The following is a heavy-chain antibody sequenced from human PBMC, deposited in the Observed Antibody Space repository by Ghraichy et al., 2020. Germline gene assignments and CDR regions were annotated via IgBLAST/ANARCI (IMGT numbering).Heavy chain of an antibody. CDR3: ARRGGRLLGGKWFDP. Sequence: SETLSLTCTVSGDSISSSSDYWTWIRQPPGKGLEWIGSIHSSGSASYNPSLKSRVTIFVDTSKNQFSLKMSSVTAADTAVYYCARRGGRLLGGKWFDPWGQGALVTVSS. J-gene: IGHJ5*02. CDR2: IHSSGSA. CDR1: GDSISSSSDY. V-gene: IGHV4-39*01. D-gene: IGHD1-26*01.